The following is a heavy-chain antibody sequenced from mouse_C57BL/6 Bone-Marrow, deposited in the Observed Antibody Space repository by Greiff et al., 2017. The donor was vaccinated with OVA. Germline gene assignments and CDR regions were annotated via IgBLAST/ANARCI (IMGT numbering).Heavy chain of an antibody. D-gene: IGHD1-1*01. J-gene: IGHJ4*01. Sequence: EVQLQQSVAELVRPGASVKLSCTASGFNIKNTYMHWVKQRPEQGLEWIGRIDPANGNTKYAPKFQGKATITADTSSNTAYLQLSSLTAEDTAIYYCARRRLTVVATYYAMDYWGQGTSVTVSS. CDR3: ARRRLTVVATYYAMDY. V-gene: IGHV14-3*01. CDR1: GFNIKNTY. CDR2: IDPANGNT.